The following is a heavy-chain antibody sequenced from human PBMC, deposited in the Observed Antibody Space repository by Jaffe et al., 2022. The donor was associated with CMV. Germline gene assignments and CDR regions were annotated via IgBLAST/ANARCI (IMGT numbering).Heavy chain of an antibody. J-gene: IGHJ4*02. V-gene: IGHV4-34*01. Sequence: QVQLQQWGAGLLKPSETLSLTCAVYGGSFSGYYWSWIRQPPGKGLEWIGEINHSGSTNYNPSLKSRVTISVDTSKNQFSLKLSSVTAADTAVYYCASTNSSWYPFYDYWGQGTLVTVSS. D-gene: IGHD6-13*01. CDR3: ASTNSSWYPFYDY. CDR1: GGSFSGYY. CDR2: INHSGST.